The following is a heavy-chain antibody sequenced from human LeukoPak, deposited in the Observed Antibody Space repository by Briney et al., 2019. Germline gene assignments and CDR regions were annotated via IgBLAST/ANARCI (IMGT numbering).Heavy chain of an antibody. D-gene: IGHD6-13*01. CDR3: ARKTSWYAMRENWFDP. Sequence: PSETLSLTCTVSGGSISSRAYYWSWIRQYPGTGLEWIGYINYSGTIYYNPSLKSRVTISVDTSTNQFSLNLSSVTAADTAVYYCARKTSWYAMRENWFDPWGQGTLVTVSS. CDR1: GGSISSRAYY. CDR2: INYSGTI. J-gene: IGHJ5*02. V-gene: IGHV4-31*03.